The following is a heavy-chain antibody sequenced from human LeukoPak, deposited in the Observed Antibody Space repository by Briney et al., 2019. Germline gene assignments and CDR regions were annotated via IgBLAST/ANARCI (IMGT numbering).Heavy chain of an antibody. V-gene: IGHV3-48*01. CDR1: GFTFSSYS. CDR3: ARVIDNVSYYFDY. Sequence: GGSLRLSCAASGFTFSSYSMNWVRQAPGKGLEWVSYISSSSSTIYYADSVKGRFTISRDNAKNSLYLQMNSLRAEDTAVYYCARVIDNVSYYFDYWGQGTLVTVSS. CDR2: ISSSSSTI. J-gene: IGHJ4*02. D-gene: IGHD3-16*02.